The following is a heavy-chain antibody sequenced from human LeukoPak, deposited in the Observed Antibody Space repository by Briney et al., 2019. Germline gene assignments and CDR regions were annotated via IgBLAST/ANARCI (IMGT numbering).Heavy chain of an antibody. V-gene: IGHV3-23*01. D-gene: IGHD3-10*01. CDR3: AKWEVVVRGAHDY. Sequence: LPGGSLRLSCAASGFTFSSYGMSWVRQAPGRGLEWVSAISGSGGSTYYADSVKGRFTISRDNSKNTLYLQMNSLRAEDTAVYYCAKWEVVVRGAHDYWGQGTLVTVSS. J-gene: IGHJ4*02. CDR2: ISGSGGST. CDR1: GFTFSSYG.